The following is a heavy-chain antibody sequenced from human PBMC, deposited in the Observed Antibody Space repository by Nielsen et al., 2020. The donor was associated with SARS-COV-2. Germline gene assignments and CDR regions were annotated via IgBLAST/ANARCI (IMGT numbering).Heavy chain of an antibody. V-gene: IGHV3-30*04. CDR3: ARGATWIQLWLRYFDY. J-gene: IGHJ4*02. CDR2: ISYDGSNK. Sequence: GESLKISCAASGFTFSSYAMHWVRQAPGKGLEWVAVISYDGSNKYYADSVKGRFTISRDNSKKTLYLQMNSLRAEDTAVYYCARGATWIQLWLRYFDYWGQGTLVTVSS. D-gene: IGHD5-18*01. CDR1: GFTFSSYA.